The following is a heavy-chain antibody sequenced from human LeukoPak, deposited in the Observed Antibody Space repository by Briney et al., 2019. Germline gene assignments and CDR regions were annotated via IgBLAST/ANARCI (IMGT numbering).Heavy chain of an antibody. CDR1: GFTFNSYG. Sequence: GGSLRLSCAASGFTFNSYGMHWVRQAPGKGLEWVAVISYDGSNKYYADSVKGRFTISRDNSKNTLYLQMNSLRAEDTAVYYCARGGSASMVRGVIRPLDYWGQGTLVTVSS. V-gene: IGHV3-30*19. CDR3: ARGGSASMVRGVIRPLDY. CDR2: ISYDGSNK. J-gene: IGHJ4*02. D-gene: IGHD3-10*01.